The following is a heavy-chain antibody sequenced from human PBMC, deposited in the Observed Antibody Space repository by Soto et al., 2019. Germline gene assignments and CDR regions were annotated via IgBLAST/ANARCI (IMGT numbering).Heavy chain of an antibody. Sequence: SETLSLTCSVSSGSISSFYWSWIRQFPGKGLEWIGYIHYSGSTNSNPSLKSRVTISVDTSKNQFSLKLTSVTAADTAVYFCARGDGFTDFDYWGQGTLVTVS. CDR1: SGSISSFY. CDR3: ARGDGFTDFDY. V-gene: IGHV4-59*01. J-gene: IGHJ4*02. D-gene: IGHD5-12*01. CDR2: IHYSGST.